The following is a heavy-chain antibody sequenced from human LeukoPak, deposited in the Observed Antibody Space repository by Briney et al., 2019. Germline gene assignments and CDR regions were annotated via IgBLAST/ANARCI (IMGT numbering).Heavy chain of an antibody. D-gene: IGHD3-22*01. V-gene: IGHV4-31*01. CDR2: IYSSGST. CDR1: GGSISSGGYY. CDR3: ARTDSSGYYGHY. J-gene: IGHJ4*02. Sequence: SETLSLTCTVSGGSISSGGYYWSWIRQHPGKGLEWIGYIYSSGSTYYSPSLKSQLTISLDTSKNQFSLKLSSVAAADTAVYYCARTDSSGYYGHYWGQGTLVTVSS.